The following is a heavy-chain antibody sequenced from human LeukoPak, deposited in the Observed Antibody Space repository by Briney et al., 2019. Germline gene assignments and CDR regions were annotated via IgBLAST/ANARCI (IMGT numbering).Heavy chain of an antibody. V-gene: IGHV3-74*01. CDR2: INGDGSTT. J-gene: IGHJ4*02. Sequence: GGSLRLSCAASGFTFSRYWMHWVRQAPGKGLVWVSRINGDGSTTDYADPVKGRFTISRDNSKNTLYLQMNSLRAEDTAVYYCADLGATSQSDYWGQGTLVTVSS. CDR1: GFTFSRYW. CDR3: ADLGATSQSDY. D-gene: IGHD1-26*01.